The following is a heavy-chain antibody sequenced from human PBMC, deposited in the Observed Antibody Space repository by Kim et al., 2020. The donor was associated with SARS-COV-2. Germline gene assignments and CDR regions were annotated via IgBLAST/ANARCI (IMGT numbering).Heavy chain of an antibody. Sequence: SQTLSLTCAISGDSVSSNSAAWNWIRQSPSRGLEWLGRTYYRSKWYNDYAVSVKSRITINPDTSENQFSLQLNSVTPEDTAVYYCARERETGGAAASTDYYYYYGMDVWGQGTTVTVSS. CDR1: GDSVSSNSAA. V-gene: IGHV6-1*01. J-gene: IGHJ6*02. CDR3: ARERETGGAAASTDYYYYYGMDV. CDR2: TYYRSKWYN. D-gene: IGHD6-13*01.